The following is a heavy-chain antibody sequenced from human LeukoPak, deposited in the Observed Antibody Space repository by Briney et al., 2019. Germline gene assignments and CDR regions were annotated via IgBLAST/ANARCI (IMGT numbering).Heavy chain of an antibody. CDR2: INAGSGNT. CDR1: GYTFTSYA. CDR3: ARCGVLGDFDY. Sequence: ASVKVSCKASGYTFTSYAMHWVRQAPGQRLEWMGWINAGSGNTRYSQKFQGRVTITSDTSATTAYMELSSLRSEDTAVYYCARCGVLGDFDYWGQGTLVAVSS. D-gene: IGHD3-10*02. J-gene: IGHJ4*02. V-gene: IGHV1-3*01.